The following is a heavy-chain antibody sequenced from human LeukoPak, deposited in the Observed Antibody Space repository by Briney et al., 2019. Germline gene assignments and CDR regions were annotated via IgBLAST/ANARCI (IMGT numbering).Heavy chain of an antibody. D-gene: IGHD5-18*01. Sequence: GGSLRLSCAASGFTFSSYAMSWVRQAPGKGLEWVSTISGSGGSTHHADSVKGRFTISRDNSKNTLYLQMNSLRAEEKAVYYCVRGYSYGWFDPWGQGTLVTVSS. V-gene: IGHV3-23*01. CDR2: ISGSGGST. J-gene: IGHJ5*02. CDR1: GFTFSSYA. CDR3: VRGYSYGWFDP.